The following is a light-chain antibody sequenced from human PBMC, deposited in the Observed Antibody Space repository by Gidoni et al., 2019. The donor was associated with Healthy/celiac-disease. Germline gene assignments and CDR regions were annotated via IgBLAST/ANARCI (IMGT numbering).Light chain of an antibody. J-gene: IGKJ1*01. CDR2: AAS. Sequence: EIVLTQSPATLSLSPGDRATLSCRASQRVSSYVAWYQQNPGQAPGLLIYAASNRATGIPARFSGSGSGTDFTLTISSLEPEDFAVYYCQQRSNWPGTFGQXTKVEIK. CDR3: QQRSNWPGT. CDR1: QRVSSY. V-gene: IGKV3-11*01.